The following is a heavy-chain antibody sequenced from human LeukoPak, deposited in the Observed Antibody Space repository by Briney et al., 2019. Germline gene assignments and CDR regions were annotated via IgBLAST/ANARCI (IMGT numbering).Heavy chain of an antibody. CDR3: ARDDYNRL. D-gene: IGHD4-11*01. J-gene: IGHJ4*02. CDR2: GDGSSS. CDR1: GLTFSSCE. V-gene: IGHV3-74*01. Sequence: PGGSLRLSCAVSGLTFSSCEMNWVRQAPGKGLVWVSRGDGSSSTYADSVKGRFTISRDNAKNTLYLQMNSLRAEDTAVYYCARDDYNRLWGQGTLVTVSS.